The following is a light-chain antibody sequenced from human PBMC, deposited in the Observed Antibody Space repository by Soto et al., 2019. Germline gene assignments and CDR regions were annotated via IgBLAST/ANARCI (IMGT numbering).Light chain of an antibody. CDR3: SSYTSSSTFYG. CDR1: SSVVGGYNY. J-gene: IGLJ1*01. V-gene: IGLV2-14*01. CDR2: EVN. Sequence: SLLAQPAAVSGSPGQSITISYTGTSSVVGGYNYVSWYQQHPGKAPKLMIYEVNNRPSGVSNRFSGSKSGNTAPLTISGLQAEDEADYYCSSYTSSSTFYGFGTGTKVTVL.